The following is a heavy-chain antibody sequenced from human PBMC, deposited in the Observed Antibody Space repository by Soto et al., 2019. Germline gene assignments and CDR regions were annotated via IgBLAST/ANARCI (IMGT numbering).Heavy chain of an antibody. D-gene: IGHD6-13*01. V-gene: IGHV4-4*02. CDR2: IYHSGST. CDR1: GGSISSSEW. Sequence: SEPLSLTCSVSGGSISSSEWWSWVRQPAGKGLEWIGEIYHSGSTNYNPSLKSRVTISVDKSKNQFSLKLSCVTAADTAVYYCGREGSSSWAHDYYGMDFWGKGTTVTVS. J-gene: IGHJ6*04. CDR3: GREGSSSWAHDYYGMDF.